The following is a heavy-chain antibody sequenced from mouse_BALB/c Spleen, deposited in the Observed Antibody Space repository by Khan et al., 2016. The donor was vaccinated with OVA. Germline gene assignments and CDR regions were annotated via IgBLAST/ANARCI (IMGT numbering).Heavy chain of an antibody. J-gene: IGHJ3*01. CDR3: ASLYGNPFAF. Sequence: VQLQQSGAELVKPGASVKLSCSASGFNIKDTYIHWMKQRPEQGLEWIGRIDPPNDDSKSGPKFQAKATLTADTSSNTAYLQLSSLTSEDTAVYFFASLYGNPFAFWGQGTLVSVSA. D-gene: IGHD2-1*01. CDR2: IDPPNDDS. CDR1: GFNIKDTY. V-gene: IGHV14-3*02.